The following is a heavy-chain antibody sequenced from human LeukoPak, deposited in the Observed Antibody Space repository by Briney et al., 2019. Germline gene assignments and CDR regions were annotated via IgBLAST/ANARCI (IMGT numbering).Heavy chain of an antibody. D-gene: IGHD1-1*01. CDR2: IYYSGST. J-gene: IGHJ4*02. CDR3: ARVLSGTTPLDY. V-gene: IGHV4-59*01. CDR1: GDSIRSYY. Sequence: ETLSLTCTVSGDSIRSYYGSWIRHPPGEGREWIGYIYYSGSTNYNPSLKSRVTISVDTSKNQFSLKLRSVTAADTAVYYCARVLSGTTPLDYWGQGTLVTVSS.